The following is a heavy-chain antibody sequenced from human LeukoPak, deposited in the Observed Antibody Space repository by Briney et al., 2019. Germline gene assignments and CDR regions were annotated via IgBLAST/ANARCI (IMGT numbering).Heavy chain of an antibody. CDR2: ISGSGGST. D-gene: IGHD3-22*01. CDR3: AKTARITMIVVVITYLDY. V-gene: IGHV3-23*01. J-gene: IGHJ4*02. Sequence: GGSLRLSCAASGFTFSSYAMSWVRQAPGKGLEWVSAISGSGGSTYYADSVKGRFTISRDNSKNTLYLQMNSLRAEDTAVYYCAKTARITMIVVVITYLDYWGQGTLVTVSS. CDR1: GFTFSSYA.